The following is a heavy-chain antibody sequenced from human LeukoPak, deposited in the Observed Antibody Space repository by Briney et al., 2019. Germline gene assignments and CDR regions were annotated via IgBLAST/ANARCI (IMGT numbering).Heavy chain of an antibody. CDR1: GYTFTSYG. Sequence: ASVKVSCKASGYTFTSYGISWVRQAPGQGLEWMGWISAYNGNTNYAQKPQGRVTMTTDTSTSTAYMELRSLRSDDTAVYYCARDRVGGIAAAATARYWGQGTLVTVSS. J-gene: IGHJ4*02. CDR2: ISAYNGNT. CDR3: ARDRVGGIAAAATARY. V-gene: IGHV1-18*04. D-gene: IGHD6-13*01.